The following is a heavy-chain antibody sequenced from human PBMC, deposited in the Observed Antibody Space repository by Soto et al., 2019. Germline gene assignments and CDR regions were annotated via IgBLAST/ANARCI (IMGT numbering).Heavy chain of an antibody. J-gene: IGHJ6*03. CDR3: ANHPPHPDYSYYYMDV. CDR1: GFTFSSYA. V-gene: IGHV3-23*01. Sequence: EVQLLESGGGLVQPGGSLRLSCAASGFTFSSYAMSWVRQAPGKGLEWVSSISGSGSSTDNADSAKGRFIISRDNSKNTLYLQMNSRSAEDTAIYYCANHPPHPDYSYYYMDVWGKGTTVTVSS. CDR2: ISGSGSST.